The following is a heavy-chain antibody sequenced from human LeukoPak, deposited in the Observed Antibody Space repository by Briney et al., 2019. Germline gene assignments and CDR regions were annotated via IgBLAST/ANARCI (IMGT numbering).Heavy chain of an antibody. CDR2: ISAYNGNT. J-gene: IGHJ4*02. D-gene: IGHD3-9*01. CDR3: ARVGYYDRLTGYPFDY. CDR1: GYTFTSYG. Sequence: GASVKVSCKASGYTFTSYGISWVRQAPGQGLEWMGWISAYNGNTNFAQKLQGRVTMTTDTSTSTAYMELRSLRSDDTAVYYCARVGYYDRLTGYPFDYWGQGTLVTVSS. V-gene: IGHV1-18*01.